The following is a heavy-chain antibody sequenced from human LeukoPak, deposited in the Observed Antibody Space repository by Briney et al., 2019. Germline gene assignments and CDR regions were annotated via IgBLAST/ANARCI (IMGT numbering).Heavy chain of an antibody. CDR1: GGSISSSSYY. J-gene: IGHJ4*02. V-gene: IGHV4-39*01. CDR2: IYYSGST. Sequence: SETLSLTCTVSGGSISSSSYYWGWIRQPPGKGLEWIGSIYYSGSTYYNPSLKSRVTISVDTSKNQFSLKLSSVTAADTAVYYCAGKPMVRGVIRYWGQGTLVTVSS. CDR3: AGKPMVRGVIRY. D-gene: IGHD3-10*01.